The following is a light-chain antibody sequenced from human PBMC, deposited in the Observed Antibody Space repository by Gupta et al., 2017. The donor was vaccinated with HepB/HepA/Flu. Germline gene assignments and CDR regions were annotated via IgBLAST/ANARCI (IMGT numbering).Light chain of an antibody. Sequence: EIELTQSPGTLSLSPGERATLSCRASQSISRNYLAWYQQRPGQAPRLLIYGASIRATGIPDRFSGSGSGTDFSLTSSGREPEDFAVYYGQHDGNSLTFGAGTKVEIK. CDR3: QHDGNSLT. V-gene: IGKV3-20*01. CDR1: QSISRNY. CDR2: GAS. J-gene: IGKJ4*01.